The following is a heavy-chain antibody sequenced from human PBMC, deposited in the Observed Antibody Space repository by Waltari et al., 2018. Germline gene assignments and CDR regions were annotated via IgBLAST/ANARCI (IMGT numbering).Heavy chain of an antibody. J-gene: IGHJ3*02. CDR3: ARLPRGSVIIGAFDI. D-gene: IGHD3-22*01. Sequence: VQLQESGPGLVKPSETLSLRCNVSGDSIRSHFWSWSRQAPGKGLEWIWHRYFSGTKDYNPSLKSRVAISIDTSKNHFSLNIRSVTAADTAIYYCARLPRGSVIIGAFDIWGQGTQVTVSS. V-gene: IGHV4-59*11. CDR1: GDSIRSHF. CDR2: RYFSGTK.